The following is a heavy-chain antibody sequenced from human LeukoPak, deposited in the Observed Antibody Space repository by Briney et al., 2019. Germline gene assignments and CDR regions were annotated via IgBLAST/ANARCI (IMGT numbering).Heavy chain of an antibody. Sequence: GGSLRLSCAASGFTFDDYAMHWVRQAPGKGLDWVSLISGDGGSTYYADSVKGRFTISRDNSKNSLYLQMNSLRTEDTALYYCAMITGTADYWGQGTLVTVSS. V-gene: IGHV3-43*02. CDR3: AMITGTADY. CDR2: ISGDGGST. J-gene: IGHJ4*02. D-gene: IGHD1-20*01. CDR1: GFTFDDYA.